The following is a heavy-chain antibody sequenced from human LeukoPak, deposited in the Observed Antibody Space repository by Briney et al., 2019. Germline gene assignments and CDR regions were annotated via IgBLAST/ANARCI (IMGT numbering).Heavy chain of an antibody. CDR1: SGSISSGGYY. Sequence: PSETLSLTCTVSSGSISSGGYYWSWIRQPPGKGLEWIGYIYHSGSTYYNPSLKSRVTISVDRSKNQFSLKLRSVTAADTAVYYCARDQDMDVWGKGTTVTVSS. CDR3: ARDQDMDV. V-gene: IGHV4-30-2*01. CDR2: IYHSGST. J-gene: IGHJ6*03.